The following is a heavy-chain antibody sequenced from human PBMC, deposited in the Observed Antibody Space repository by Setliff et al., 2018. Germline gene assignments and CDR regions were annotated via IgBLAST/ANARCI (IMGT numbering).Heavy chain of an antibody. CDR1: GYTFASYD. V-gene: IGHV1-8*02. CDR2: MNPNSGNT. J-gene: IGHJ4*02. D-gene: IGHD1-26*01. Sequence: ASVKVSCKASGYTFASYDINWVRQATGQGLEWMGWMNPNSGNTGYAQKFQGRVTMTRNTSISTAYMELSSLRSEDTAVYYCARTLVGATWVDYWGQGTLVTVS. CDR3: ARTLVGATWVDY.